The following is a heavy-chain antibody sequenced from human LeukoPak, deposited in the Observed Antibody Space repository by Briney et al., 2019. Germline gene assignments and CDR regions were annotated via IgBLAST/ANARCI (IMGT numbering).Heavy chain of an antibody. Sequence: GGSLRPSCAASGFPFSRYWMSWVRQAPGKGLEWVANIKPDGSEKHYVDSVKGRFTFSRDNAKNSLYLQMNGLRAEDMAVYYCARLAAGSDYFDYWGQGTLVTVSS. CDR3: ARLAAGSDYFDY. V-gene: IGHV3-7*04. J-gene: IGHJ4*02. CDR2: IKPDGSEK. CDR1: GFPFSRYW. D-gene: IGHD6-13*01.